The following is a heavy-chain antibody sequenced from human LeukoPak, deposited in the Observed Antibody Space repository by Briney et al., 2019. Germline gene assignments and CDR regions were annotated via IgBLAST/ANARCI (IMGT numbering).Heavy chain of an antibody. Sequence: GGSLRLSCAASGFTFDDYAMHWVRQAPGKGLEWVSLISWDGGSTYYADSVKGRFTISRDNSKNSLYLQMNSLRAEDTALYYCAKDGRSSSWYIDYWGQGTLVTVSS. D-gene: IGHD6-13*01. CDR3: AKDGRSSSWYIDY. J-gene: IGHJ4*02. CDR1: GFTFDDYA. CDR2: ISWDGGST. V-gene: IGHV3-43D*03.